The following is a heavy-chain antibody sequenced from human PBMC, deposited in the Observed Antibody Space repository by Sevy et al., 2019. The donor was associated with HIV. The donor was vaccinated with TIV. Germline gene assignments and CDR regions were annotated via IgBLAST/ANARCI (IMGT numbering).Heavy chain of an antibody. J-gene: IGHJ4*02. V-gene: IGHV3-30*03. CDR3: ARDSGYSINWYPAY. Sequence: GGSLRLSCAASGFTFSSHGMHWVRQAPGKGLEWVAVISYDGSYKSYGDSVKGRFTISRDDSKNTPYLQMNSLRPEDTAVYYCARDSGYSINWYPAYWGQGTLVTVSS. CDR1: GFTFSSHG. D-gene: IGHD6-13*01. CDR2: ISYDGSYK.